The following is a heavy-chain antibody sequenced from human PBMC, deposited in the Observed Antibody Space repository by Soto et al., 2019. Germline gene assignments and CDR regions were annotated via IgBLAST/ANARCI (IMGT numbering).Heavy chain of an antibody. V-gene: IGHV1-69*01. CDR3: ARPIAVAGNYYYYGMDV. CDR2: IIPIFGTA. Sequence: QVQLVQSGAEVKKPGSSVKVSCKASGGTFSSYAISWVRQAPGQGLEWIGGIIPIFGTANYAQKFQGRVTITADESTSTAYMELSSLRSDDTAVYYCARPIAVAGNYYYYGMDVWGQGTTVTVSS. D-gene: IGHD6-19*01. CDR1: GGTFSSYA. J-gene: IGHJ6*02.